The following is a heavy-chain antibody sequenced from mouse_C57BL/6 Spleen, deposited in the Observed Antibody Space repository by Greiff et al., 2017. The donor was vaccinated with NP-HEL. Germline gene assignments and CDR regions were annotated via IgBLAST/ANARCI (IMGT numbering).Heavy chain of an antibody. J-gene: IGHJ1*03. D-gene: IGHD4-1*01. Sequence: QVQLKQSGAELVKPGASVKLSCKASGYTFTSYWMHWVKQRPGRGLEWIGRIDPNSGGTKYNKKFKSKATLTVDKPSSPSDMQLSSLTSEDSAVYYCARFGNWDDWYFDVWGTGTTVTVSS. CDR1: GYTFTSYW. CDR3: ARFGNWDDWYFDV. V-gene: IGHV1-72*01. CDR2: IDPNSGGT.